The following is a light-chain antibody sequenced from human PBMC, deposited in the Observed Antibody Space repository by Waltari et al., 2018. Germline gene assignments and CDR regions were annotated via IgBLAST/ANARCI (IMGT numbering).Light chain of an antibody. Sequence: DIQMTQSPSSVSASVGDKVTFTCRASQGITKWLAWYQQKPGRAPKLLIPGASTLHSGVSPRFSGSGSGTEFTLTISDLQPEDVAIYYCQQANSFPITFGPGTRVDLK. CDR3: QQANSFPIT. CDR2: GAS. V-gene: IGKV1-12*01. CDR1: QGITKW. J-gene: IGKJ3*01.